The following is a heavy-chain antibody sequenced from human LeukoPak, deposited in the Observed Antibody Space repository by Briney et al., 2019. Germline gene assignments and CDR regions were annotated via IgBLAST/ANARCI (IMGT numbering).Heavy chain of an antibody. D-gene: IGHD1-1*01. CDR1: GGSISSNNW. V-gene: IGHV4-4*02. CDR2: ISHTGST. Sequence: SETLSLTCGVSGGSISSNNWWTWVRQPPGKGLEWIGEISHTGSTNYNPSLESRVTMSVDTSKKLFSLSLSSVTAADTAVYFCARVTATTPFDYWGQGTLVTVSS. J-gene: IGHJ4*02. CDR3: ARVTATTPFDY.